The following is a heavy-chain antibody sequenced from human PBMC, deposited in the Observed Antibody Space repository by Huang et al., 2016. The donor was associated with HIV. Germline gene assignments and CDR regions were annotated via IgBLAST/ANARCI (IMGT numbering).Heavy chain of an antibody. CDR2: IYPGDSDV. J-gene: IGHJ3*01. D-gene: IGHD2-21*02. V-gene: IGHV5-51*03. CDR1: GYSFTRQW. Sequence: EVQLVQSGAEMKRPGESLKISCKVSGYSFTRQWIGWVRQMPGKGPEVMGSIYPGDSDVKYSPTFQGQVTISADNSISTAYLQWKSLKVSDTAMYFCARPPTYSDDGGYYIDAFGVWGRGTMVTVS. CDR3: ARPPTYSDDGGYYIDAFGV.